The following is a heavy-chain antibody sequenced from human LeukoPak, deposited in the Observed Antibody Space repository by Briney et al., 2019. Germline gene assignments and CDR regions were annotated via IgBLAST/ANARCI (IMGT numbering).Heavy chain of an antibody. D-gene: IGHD1-7*01. CDR3: ARFARWNYGSDY. CDR1: GGSFSGYY. CDR2: INHSGST. V-gene: IGHV4-34*01. Sequence: PSETLSLTCAVYGGSFSGYYWSWIRQPPGKGLEWIGEINHSGSTNYNPSLKSRVTISVDTSKNQFSLKLSSVTAADTAVYYCARFARWNYGSDYWGQGTLVTVSS. J-gene: IGHJ4*02.